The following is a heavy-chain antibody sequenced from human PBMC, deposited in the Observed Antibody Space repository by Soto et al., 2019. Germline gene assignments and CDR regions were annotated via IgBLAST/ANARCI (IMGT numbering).Heavy chain of an antibody. CDR3: ARDLSITIFGVKPENWFDP. D-gene: IGHD3-3*01. J-gene: IGHJ5*02. V-gene: IGHV4-61*08. CDR2: IYYSGST. Sequence: SETLSLTCTVSGGSISSGDYYWSWIRQPPGKGLEWIGYIYYSGSTNYNPSLRSRVTISVDTSKNQFSLKLSSVTAADTAVYYCARDLSITIFGVKPENWFDPWGQGTLVTVSS. CDR1: GGSISSGDYY.